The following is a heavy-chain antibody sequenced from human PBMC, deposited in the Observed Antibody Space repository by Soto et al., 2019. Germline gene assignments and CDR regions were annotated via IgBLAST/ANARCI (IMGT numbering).Heavy chain of an antibody. CDR3: ARVEVAPGYYFDY. CDR2: ISDSGGST. V-gene: IGHV3-23*01. Sequence: EVQLLESGGGLVQAGGSLRLSCAASGFTFSNYAMSWVRQAPGKGLEWVSAISDSGGSTYYAESVKGRLTISRDNSKNTLYLQMNSLRAEDTAVYYCARVEVAPGYYFDYWGQGTLVTVSS. D-gene: IGHD2-2*01. CDR1: GFTFSNYA. J-gene: IGHJ4*02.